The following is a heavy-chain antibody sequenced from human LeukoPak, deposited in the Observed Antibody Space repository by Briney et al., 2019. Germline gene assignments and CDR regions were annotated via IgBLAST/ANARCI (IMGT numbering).Heavy chain of an antibody. J-gene: IGHJ5*02. CDR3: AKGARGDPMFYWLDP. V-gene: IGHV3-30*02. Sequence: GGSLRLSCAASGFTFSSYGMHWVRQAPGKGLEWVAFIRYDGSNKYYADSVKGRFTISRDNSKNTLYLQMNSLRAEDTAVYYCAKGARGDPMFYWLDPWGQGTLVTVSS. CDR1: GFTFSSYG. D-gene: IGHD2-21*02. CDR2: IRYDGSNK.